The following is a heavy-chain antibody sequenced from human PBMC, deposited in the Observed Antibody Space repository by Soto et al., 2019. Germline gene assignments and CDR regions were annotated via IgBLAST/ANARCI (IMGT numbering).Heavy chain of an antibody. CDR2: SYYSGST. CDR1: GDSIRSSTYQ. J-gene: IGHJ4*02. Sequence: PSETLSLTCTVSGDSIRSSTYQWGWVRQPPGRGLEWIGSSYYSGSTYYNPSLKSRVTISVDTSKNQFSLKLSSVTAADTAVYYCARPSPPGYSSGWKNDYWGQGTLVTVSS. CDR3: ARPSPPGYSSGWKNDY. D-gene: IGHD6-19*01. V-gene: IGHV4-39*01.